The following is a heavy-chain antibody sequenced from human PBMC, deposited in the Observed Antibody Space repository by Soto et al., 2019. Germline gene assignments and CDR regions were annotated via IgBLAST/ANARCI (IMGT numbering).Heavy chain of an antibody. V-gene: IGHV4-59*01. Sequence: SETLSLTCSVSGGSISGSYWSWIRQSPGKGLEWLGYVYYTGSTNYSPSLRSRVSISVDASKNEFSLRLSSVTAADTAVYFCARSVAVPGAHIDYWGQGTQVTVSS. CDR2: VYYTGST. CDR1: GGSISGSY. CDR3: ARSVAVPGAHIDY. D-gene: IGHD6-19*01. J-gene: IGHJ4*02.